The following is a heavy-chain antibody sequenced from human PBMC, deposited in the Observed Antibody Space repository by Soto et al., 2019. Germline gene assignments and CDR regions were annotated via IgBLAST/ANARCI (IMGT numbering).Heavy chain of an antibody. CDR1: GGTFSSYA. V-gene: IGHV1-69*01. CDR2: IIPIFGTA. CDR3: ARGGGDSSSLWPTFFDY. D-gene: IGHD6-13*01. J-gene: IGHJ4*02. Sequence: QVQLVQSGAEVKKPGSSVKVSCKASGGTFSSYAISWVRQAPGQGLEWMGGIIPIFGTANYAQKFQGRVTITADDSTSTAYMELSSLRSEDTAVYYCARGGGDSSSLWPTFFDYWGQGTLVTVSS.